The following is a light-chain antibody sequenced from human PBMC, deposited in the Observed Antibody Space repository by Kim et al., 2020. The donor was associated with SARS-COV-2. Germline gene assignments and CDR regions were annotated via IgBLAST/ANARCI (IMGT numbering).Light chain of an antibody. CDR3: QQYGTSPGS. CDR2: GAS. CDR1: QNVAGSR. Sequence: LSPGQRASLSCWASQNVAGSRLAWYQQKPGQAPRLLIYGASSRATDIPDRFSGSGSGTDFTLTISRLEPEDFAVYYCQQYGTSPGSFGQGTKLEI. V-gene: IGKV3-20*01. J-gene: IGKJ2*03.